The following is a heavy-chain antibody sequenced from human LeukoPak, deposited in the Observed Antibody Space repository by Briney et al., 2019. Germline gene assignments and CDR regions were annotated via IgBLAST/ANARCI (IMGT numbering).Heavy chain of an antibody. D-gene: IGHD1-14*01. V-gene: IGHV4-34*01. Sequence: SETLSLTCAVYGGSFSGYYWTWIRQPPGKGLEWIGSIYYSGSTYYNPSLKSRVTISVDTSKNQFSLKLSSVTAADTAVYYCARVVTRKYYMDVWGKGTTVTVSS. CDR2: IYYSGST. J-gene: IGHJ6*03. CDR3: ARVVTRKYYMDV. CDR1: GGSFSGYY.